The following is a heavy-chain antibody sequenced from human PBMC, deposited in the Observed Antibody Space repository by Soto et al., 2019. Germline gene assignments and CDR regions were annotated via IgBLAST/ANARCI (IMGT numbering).Heavy chain of an antibody. V-gene: IGHV3-21*01. CDR1: GFTFSSYS. D-gene: IGHD2-15*01. CDR2: ISSSGSYI. Sequence: SGGSLRLSCAASGFTFSSYSMNWVRQAPGKRLEWVSSISSSGSYIYYADSVKGRFTISRDNAKNSLYLQMNSLRAEDTAVYYCEREVAATPNFDYWGQGTLDIVSS. CDR3: EREVAATPNFDY. J-gene: IGHJ4*02.